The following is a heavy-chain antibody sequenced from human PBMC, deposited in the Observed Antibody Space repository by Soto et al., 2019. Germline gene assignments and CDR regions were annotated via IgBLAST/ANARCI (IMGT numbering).Heavy chain of an antibody. CDR2: IMPIFGTA. CDR1: GGSFKSYA. V-gene: IGHV1-69*13. Sequence: SVKVSCKASGGSFKSYAISWVRQAPGQGLEWLGGIMPIFGTADYAQKFQGRVTITADESTSTAYMELSSLRSEDTAVYYCARLDETYYDPPWWAQGTLVTVSS. CDR3: ARLDETYYDPPW. D-gene: IGHD3-22*01. J-gene: IGHJ4*02.